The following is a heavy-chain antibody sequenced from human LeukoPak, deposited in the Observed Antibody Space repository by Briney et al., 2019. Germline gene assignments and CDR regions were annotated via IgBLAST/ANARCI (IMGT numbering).Heavy chain of an antibody. CDR1: GFTFSSYW. CDR3: AREYSSGWYVYWFDP. D-gene: IGHD6-19*01. Sequence: PGGSLRLSCAASGFTFSSYWMSWVRQAPGKGLEWVANIKQDGSEKYYVDSVKGRFTISRDNAKNSLYLQMNSRRAEDTAVYYCAREYSSGWYVYWFDPWGQGTLVTVSS. CDR2: IKQDGSEK. J-gene: IGHJ5*02. V-gene: IGHV3-7*01.